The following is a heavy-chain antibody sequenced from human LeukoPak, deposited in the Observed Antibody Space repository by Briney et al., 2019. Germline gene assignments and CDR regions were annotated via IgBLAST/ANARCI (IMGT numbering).Heavy chain of an antibody. CDR3: ASPAAGTLTPVFDY. CDR2: IYYSGST. CDR1: GGSISSYY. V-gene: IGHV4-59*01. Sequence: PSETLSLTCTVSGGSISSYYWSWIRQPPGKGLEWIGYIYYSGSTNYNPSLKSRVTISVDTSKNQFSLKLSSVTAADTAVYYCASPAAGTLTPVFDYWGQGTLVTVSS. J-gene: IGHJ4*02. D-gene: IGHD6-13*01.